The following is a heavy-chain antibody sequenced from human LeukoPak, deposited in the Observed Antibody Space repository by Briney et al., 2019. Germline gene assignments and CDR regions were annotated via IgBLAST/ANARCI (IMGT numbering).Heavy chain of an antibody. CDR1: GGSFSGYY. J-gene: IGHJ5*02. Sequence: SETLSLTCAVNGGSFSGYYWSWIRQPPGKGLEWIGEINHSGSTNYNPSLKSRVTISVDTSKNQFSLKLSSVTAADTAVYYCARGKGYGSGSYSQGLDPWGQGTPVTVSS. CDR2: INHSGST. D-gene: IGHD3-10*01. CDR3: ARGKGYGSGSYSQGLDP. V-gene: IGHV4-34*01.